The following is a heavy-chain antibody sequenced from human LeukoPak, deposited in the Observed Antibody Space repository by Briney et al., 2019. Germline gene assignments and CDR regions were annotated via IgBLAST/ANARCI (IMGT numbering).Heavy chain of an antibody. J-gene: IGHJ4*02. CDR1: GGSISSGGYY. CDR3: ARGRGSSADFDY. D-gene: IGHD6-6*01. V-gene: IGHV4-31*03. CDR2: IYYSGST. Sequence: SETLSLTCTVSGGSISSGGYYWSWIRQHPGKGLEWIGYIYYSGSTYYNPSLKSRVTISVDTSKNQFSLQLNSVTPEDTAVYYCARGRGSSADFDYWGQGTLVTVSS.